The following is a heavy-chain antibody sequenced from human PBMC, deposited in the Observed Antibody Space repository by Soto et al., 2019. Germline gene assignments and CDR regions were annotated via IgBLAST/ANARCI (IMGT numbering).Heavy chain of an antibody. CDR3: ARPSSGWYLFDY. D-gene: IGHD6-19*01. V-gene: IGHV3-30-3*01. CDR2: ISYDGSNK. Sequence: QVQLVESGGGVVQPGRSLRLSCAASGFTFSSYAMHWVRQAPGKGLEWVAVISYDGSNKYYADSVKGRFTISRDNSKNTLYLQMNSLRAEDTAVYYCARPSSGWYLFDYWGQGKLVTVSS. J-gene: IGHJ4*02. CDR1: GFTFSSYA.